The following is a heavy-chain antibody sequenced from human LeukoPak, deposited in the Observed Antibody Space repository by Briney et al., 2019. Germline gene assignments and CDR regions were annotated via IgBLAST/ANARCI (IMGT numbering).Heavy chain of an antibody. CDR3: ARGASNRFDY. D-gene: IGHD1-14*01. J-gene: IGHJ4*02. CDR1: GFAFSNYW. Sequence: GGSLRLSCAASGFAFSNYWMHRVRQAPGKGLVWVSRIYTDGSSTNYADSVKGRFTISRDNAKNTLFLQMNSLRAEDTAVYYCARGASNRFDYWGQGTLVTVSS. CDR2: IYTDGSST. V-gene: IGHV3-74*01.